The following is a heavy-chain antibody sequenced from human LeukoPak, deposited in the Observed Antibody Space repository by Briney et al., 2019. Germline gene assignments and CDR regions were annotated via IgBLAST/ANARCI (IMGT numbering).Heavy chain of an antibody. CDR1: GYTFTGYY. Sequence: APVKVSCKASGYTFTGYYTHWVRQAPGQGLEWMGWINPNSGGTNYAQKFQGRVTMTRDTSISTAYMELSRLRSDDTAVYYCARDFRAAMVSDWFDPWGQGTLVTVSS. J-gene: IGHJ5*02. V-gene: IGHV1-2*02. CDR2: INPNSGGT. D-gene: IGHD5-18*01. CDR3: ARDFRAAMVSDWFDP.